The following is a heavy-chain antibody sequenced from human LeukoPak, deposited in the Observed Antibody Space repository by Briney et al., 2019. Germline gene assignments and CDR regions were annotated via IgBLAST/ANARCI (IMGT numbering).Heavy chain of an antibody. V-gene: IGHV1-69*05. Sequence: SVKVSCKASGGTFSSYAISWVRQAPGQRLEWMGRIIPIFGTANYAQKFQGRVTITTDESTSTAYMELSSLRSEDTAVYYCATIPGRRPRGVDDAFDIWGQGTMVTVSS. J-gene: IGHJ3*02. CDR3: ATIPGRRPRGVDDAFDI. D-gene: IGHD1-26*01. CDR1: GGTFSSYA. CDR2: IIPIFGTA.